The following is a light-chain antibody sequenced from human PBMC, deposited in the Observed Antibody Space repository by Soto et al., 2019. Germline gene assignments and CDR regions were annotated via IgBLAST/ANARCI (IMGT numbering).Light chain of an antibody. CDR3: QQYGSSPHT. Sequence: EIVLTQSPGTLSLSPGERATLSCRASQSVSSSYLAWYQQKPGQAPRLLIYGASISATGIPDRFSGSGSGTDFTLTISRLEPEDVAVYYCQQYGSSPHTFGQGTKLEIK. V-gene: IGKV3-20*01. J-gene: IGKJ2*01. CDR1: QSVSSSY. CDR2: GAS.